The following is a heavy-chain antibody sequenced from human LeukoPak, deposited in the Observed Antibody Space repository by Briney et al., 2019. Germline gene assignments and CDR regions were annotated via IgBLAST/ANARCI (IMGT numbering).Heavy chain of an antibody. V-gene: IGHV1-18*01. CDR2: ISAYNGNT. CDR3: ARQDYYDSSGYYYPTFDY. CDR1: GYTFTSYG. D-gene: IGHD3-22*01. Sequence: GASVKVSCKASGYTFTSYGINWVRQAPGQGLEWMGWISAYNGNTNYAQKLQGRVTMTTDTSTSTAYMELRSLRSDDTAVYYCARQDYYDSSGYYYPTFDYWGQGTLVTVSS. J-gene: IGHJ4*02.